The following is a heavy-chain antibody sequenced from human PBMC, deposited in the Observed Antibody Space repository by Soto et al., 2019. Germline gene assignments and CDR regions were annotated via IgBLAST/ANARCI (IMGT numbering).Heavy chain of an antibody. CDR2: IYYSGST. Sequence: PSETLSLTCTVSGSSVNSGGYHWSWIRQHPGKGLEWIGDIYYSGSTYYNPSLKSRVTISIDTSTNHFSLHLSALTAADTAVYYCARAPIPNWNYYGMDVWGQGTTVTVS. J-gene: IGHJ6*02. V-gene: IGHV4-31*03. D-gene: IGHD1-1*01. CDR3: ARAPIPNWNYYGMDV. CDR1: GSSVNSGGYH.